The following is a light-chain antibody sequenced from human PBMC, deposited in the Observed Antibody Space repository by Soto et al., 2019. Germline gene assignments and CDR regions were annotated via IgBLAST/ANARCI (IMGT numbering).Light chain of an antibody. Sequence: DIQMTQSPSSLSAAVGDRVTITCRASQDISNSLVWIQQKPGKAPKSLIYRPSILQSGVPSRFSGRGSGTDFTLTITSLQPEDFATYYCQQSYSHPITFGQGTRLEIK. J-gene: IGKJ5*01. CDR1: QDISNS. CDR3: QQSYSHPIT. CDR2: RPS. V-gene: IGKV1-16*01.